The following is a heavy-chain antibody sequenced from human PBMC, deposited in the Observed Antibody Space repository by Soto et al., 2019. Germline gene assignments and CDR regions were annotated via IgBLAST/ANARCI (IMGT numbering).Heavy chain of an antibody. CDR1: GFTFSIYA. J-gene: IGHJ4*02. D-gene: IGHD6-13*01. V-gene: IGHV3-23*01. Sequence: GSLRLSYAAAGFTFSIYAMSWVRQAPGKGLEWVSAISGSGGSTYYADSVKGRFTISRDNSKNTLYLQMNSLRADDTAVYYCAKATRGGAATLIRDYWGQGTLVTVSS. CDR3: AKATRGGAATLIRDY. CDR2: ISGSGGST.